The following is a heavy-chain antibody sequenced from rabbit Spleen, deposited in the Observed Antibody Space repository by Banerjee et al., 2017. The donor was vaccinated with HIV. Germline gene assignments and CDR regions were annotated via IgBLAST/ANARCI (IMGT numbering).Heavy chain of an antibody. Sequence: QEQLEESGGGLVKPEGSLTLTCKASGVSFSDKDVMCWVRQAPGKGLEWIGCIFTGNTKTYYASWAKGRFTISKTSSTTVTLQMTSLTAADTATYFCVRDPDGSTNPYDLWGQGTLVTVS. V-gene: IGHV1S45*01. CDR3: VRDPDGSTNPYDL. J-gene: IGHJ3*01. CDR2: IFTGNTKT. CDR1: GVSFSDKDV. D-gene: IGHD4-2*01.